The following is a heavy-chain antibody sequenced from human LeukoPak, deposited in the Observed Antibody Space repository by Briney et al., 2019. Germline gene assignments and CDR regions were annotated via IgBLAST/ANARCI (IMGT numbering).Heavy chain of an antibody. CDR2: IYYSGST. D-gene: IGHD6-6*01. V-gene: IGHV4-59*01. Sequence: SETLSLTCTVSGGSISSNYWNWIRQPPGKGLEWIGYIYYSGSTNYNPSLKSRITISVDTSKNQFSLKLSSVTAADTAVYYCARARQNYYYYYYMDVWGQGTTVTVSS. CDR1: GGSISSNY. CDR3: ARARQNYYYYYYMDV. J-gene: IGHJ6*03.